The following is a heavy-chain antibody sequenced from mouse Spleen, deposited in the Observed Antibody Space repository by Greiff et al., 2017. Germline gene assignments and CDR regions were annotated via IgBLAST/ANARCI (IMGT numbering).Heavy chain of an antibody. CDR3: ARRTDWFAY. V-gene: IGHV1-50*01. CDR2: IDPSDSYT. CDR1: GYTFTSYW. D-gene: IGHD4-1*01. J-gene: IGHJ3*01. Sequence: QVQLQQSGAELAKPGASVKLSCKASGYTFTSYWMQWVKQRPGQGLEWIGEIDPSDSYTNYNQKFKGKATLTVDTSSSTAYMQLSSLTSEDSAVYYCARRTDWFAYWGQGTLVTVSA.